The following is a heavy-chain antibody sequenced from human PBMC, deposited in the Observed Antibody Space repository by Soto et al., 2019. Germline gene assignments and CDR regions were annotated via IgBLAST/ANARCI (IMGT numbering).Heavy chain of an antibody. CDR2: IHLTWGT. D-gene: IGHD2-15*01. CDR1: GGSISGYY. V-gene: IGHV4-59*08. CDR3: ARHVGCSGGKCYRFDY. Sequence: QVKLQESGPGLVKPSETLSLTCTVSGGSISGYYWSWIRQSPGKGLECIAYIHLTWGTSFNPSLKSPATISIGTSKSQFCRKLNSVTAADTAVYFCARHVGCSGGKCYRFDYWGQGTLVTVSS. J-gene: IGHJ4*02.